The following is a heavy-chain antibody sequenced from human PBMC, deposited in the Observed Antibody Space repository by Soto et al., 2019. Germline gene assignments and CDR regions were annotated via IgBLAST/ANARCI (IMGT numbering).Heavy chain of an antibody. CDR3: AHRPSYDPSGAFDY. CDR2: IYWDDDR. CDR1: GFSLSNSGVG. Sequence: QITLKESGPTLVKPTETLTLTCIFSGFSLSNSGVGVDWLRQPPGTALEWLALIYWDDDRHYSASLRSSLTITKDTSNNHVVLTMTTMDPMDTATYYCAHRPSYDPSGAFDYWGQGTLVTVSS. V-gene: IGHV2-5*02. J-gene: IGHJ4*02. D-gene: IGHD3-22*01.